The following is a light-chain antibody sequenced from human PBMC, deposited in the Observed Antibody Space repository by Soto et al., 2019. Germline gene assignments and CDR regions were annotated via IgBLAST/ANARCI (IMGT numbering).Light chain of an antibody. CDR3: MQALQTPPT. Sequence: DTVMTQSPLSLPVTPGEPASISCWSSQSLLHTDGYNYLDWYLQKPGQSPQLLIYLGSYRASGFPDRFSGSGSRTDFTLKISRVEAEDVGVYYCMQALQTPPTFGQGTKLEI. V-gene: IGKV2-28*01. CDR2: LGS. J-gene: IGKJ1*01. CDR1: QSLLHTDGYNY.